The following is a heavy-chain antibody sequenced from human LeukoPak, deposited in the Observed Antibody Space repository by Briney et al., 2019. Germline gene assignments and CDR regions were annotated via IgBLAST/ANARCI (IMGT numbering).Heavy chain of an antibody. CDR2: ISRTGGAL. J-gene: IGHJ6*03. Sequence: PGGSLRLSCVASAFTFSPFAITWVRQAPGKGLEWVSAISRTGGALYYADSVMGRFTISRDDPKNILYLQMDNLRADDTAIYYCAMGSTDYFYYMDVWGKGTTVTVSS. D-gene: IGHD2-21*02. CDR3: AMGSTDYFYYMDV. CDR1: AFTFSPFA. V-gene: IGHV3-23*01.